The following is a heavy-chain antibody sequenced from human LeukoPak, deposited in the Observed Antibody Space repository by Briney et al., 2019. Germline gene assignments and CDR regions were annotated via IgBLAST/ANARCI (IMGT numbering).Heavy chain of an antibody. J-gene: IGHJ4*02. Sequence: GASVKVSCKASGGTFSSYAISWVRQALGQGLEWMGGIIPIFGTANYAQKFQGRVTITADESTSTAYMELSSLRSEDTAVYYCARVPSLLSSDSSSGYWGQGTLVTVSS. CDR2: IIPIFGTA. CDR1: GGTFSSYA. D-gene: IGHD6-6*01. V-gene: IGHV1-69*13. CDR3: ARVPSLLSSDSSSGY.